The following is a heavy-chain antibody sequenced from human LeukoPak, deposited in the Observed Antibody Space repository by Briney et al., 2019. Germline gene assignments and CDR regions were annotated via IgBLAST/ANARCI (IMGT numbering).Heavy chain of an antibody. Sequence: RASVKVSCKASGYSFSGYYIHWLRQAPGQGLEWMGWINPNSGATTYAQKFQGRVTMTRDTSISTVYIELSRLRSDDTAVYYCARKWIQLWSDAFDIWGQGTMVTVSS. CDR3: ARKWIQLWSDAFDI. CDR2: INPNSGAT. J-gene: IGHJ3*02. CDR1: GYSFSGYY. D-gene: IGHD5-18*01. V-gene: IGHV1-2*02.